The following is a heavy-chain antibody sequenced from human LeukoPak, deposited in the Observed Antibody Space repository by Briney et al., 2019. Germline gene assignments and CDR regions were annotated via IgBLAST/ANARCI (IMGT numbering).Heavy chain of an antibody. D-gene: IGHD2-15*01. CDR1: GYTFTSYG. J-gene: IGHJ3*02. Sequence: ASVKVSCKASGYTFTSYGISWVRQAPGQGLEWMGWISAYNGNTNYAQKLQGRVTMTTDTSTSTAYMELRSLRSDDTAVYYCARDFRYCSGGSCGDAFDIWGQGTMVTVSS. CDR2: ISAYNGNT. CDR3: ARDFRYCSGGSCGDAFDI. V-gene: IGHV1-18*01.